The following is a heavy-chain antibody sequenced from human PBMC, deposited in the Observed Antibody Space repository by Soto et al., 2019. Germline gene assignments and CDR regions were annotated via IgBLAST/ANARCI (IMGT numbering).Heavy chain of an antibody. D-gene: IGHD5-18*01. CDR3: ASFVDTAMVTARFDY. V-gene: IGHV4-39*01. Sequence: QLQLQESGPGLVKPSETLSLTCTVSGGSISSSSYYWGWIRQPPGKGLEWIGSIYYSGSTYYNPSLKSRVTISVDTSKNQFSLKLSSVTAADTAVYYCASFVDTAMVTARFDYWGQGTLVTVSS. CDR1: GGSISSSSYY. J-gene: IGHJ4*02. CDR2: IYYSGST.